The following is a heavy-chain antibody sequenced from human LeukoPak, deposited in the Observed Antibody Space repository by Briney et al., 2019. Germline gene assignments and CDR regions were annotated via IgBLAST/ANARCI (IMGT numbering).Heavy chain of an antibody. CDR1: GFTFSSYW. CDR2: INHNGNVN. J-gene: IGHJ6*02. Sequence: GGSLRLSCAASGFTFSSYWMNWARQAPGKGLEWVASINHNGNVNYYVDSVKGRFTISRDNAKNSLYLQMSNLRAEDTAVYFWGGGGGLDVWGQGATVTVSS. CDR3: GGGGGLDV. D-gene: IGHD3-16*01. V-gene: IGHV3-7*03.